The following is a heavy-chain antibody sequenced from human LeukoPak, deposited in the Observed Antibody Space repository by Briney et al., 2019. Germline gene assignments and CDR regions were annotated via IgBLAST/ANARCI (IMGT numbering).Heavy chain of an antibody. Sequence: SETLSLTCTVSGGSISSYYWSWIRQPPGKGLEWIGYMYYSGSTNYNPSLKSRVTISVDTSKNQFSLKLSSVTAADTAVYYCARLVPYSSSWTGFDYWGQGTLVTVSS. J-gene: IGHJ4*02. D-gene: IGHD6-13*01. CDR3: ARLVPYSSSWTGFDY. V-gene: IGHV4-59*01. CDR1: GGSISSYY. CDR2: MYYSGST.